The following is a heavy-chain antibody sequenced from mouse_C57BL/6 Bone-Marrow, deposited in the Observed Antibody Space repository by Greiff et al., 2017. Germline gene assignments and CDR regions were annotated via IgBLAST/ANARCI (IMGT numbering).Heavy chain of an antibody. CDR3: AREDYCGSGGYFDD. V-gene: IGHV1-85*01. D-gene: IGHD1-1*01. CDR1: GYTFTSYA. CDR2: IYPRDGST. J-gene: IGHJ2*01. Sequence: QVQLQQSGPELVKPGASVKLSCKASGYTFTSYAINWVKQRPGQGLEWIGWIYPRDGSTKYNEKFKGKATLTVDTSSSTASMELHSLTSEDSAVYFCAREDYCGSGGYFDDWGQGTTLTVSS.